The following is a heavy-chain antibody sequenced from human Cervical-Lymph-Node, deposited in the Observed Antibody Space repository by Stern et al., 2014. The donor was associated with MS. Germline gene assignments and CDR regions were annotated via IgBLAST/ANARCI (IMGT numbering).Heavy chain of an antibody. Sequence: EVQLVQSGGGWVQSGGSLRLSCAASGFSFSSYSMNWVRQAPGKGLEWVSYISSSSSSIYYAESVKGRFTISRDNAKNSLYLQMNSLRAEDTAVYYCARGVVRGDMPFDYWGQGTLVTVSS. CDR3: ARGVVRGDMPFDY. CDR1: GFSFSSYS. D-gene: IGHD3-10*01. CDR2: ISSSSSSI. J-gene: IGHJ4*02. V-gene: IGHV3-48*01.